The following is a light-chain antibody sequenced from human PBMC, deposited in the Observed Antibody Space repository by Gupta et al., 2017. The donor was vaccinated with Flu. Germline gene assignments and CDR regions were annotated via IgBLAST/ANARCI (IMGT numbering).Light chain of an antibody. V-gene: IGLV1-44*01. CDR3: AESADSMDCLVV. CDR1: SSNIGSKT. Sequence: QSVLTQPPSASGTPGQMVTISFSGRSSNIGSKTVNWYQQLPGTAPTLLIICNIQRTSAVPAQCSCGTICVSAYPVTSGRDYEDDADEYCAESADSMDCLVVFGGGTKLTVL. J-gene: IGLJ2*01. CDR2: CNI.